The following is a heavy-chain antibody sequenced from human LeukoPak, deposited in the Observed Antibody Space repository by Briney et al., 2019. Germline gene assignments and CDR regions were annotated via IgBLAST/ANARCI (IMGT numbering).Heavy chain of an antibody. Sequence: GSLRLSCAASGFTFSSYGMSWVRQPPGKGLEWIGEIYHSGSTNYNPSLKSRVTISVDKSKNQFSLKLSSVTAADTAVYYCARWIQLWGYFDYWGQGTLVTVSS. CDR2: IYHSGST. CDR1: GFTFSSYGM. D-gene: IGHD5-18*01. J-gene: IGHJ4*02. V-gene: IGHV4-4*02. CDR3: ARWIQLWGYFDY.